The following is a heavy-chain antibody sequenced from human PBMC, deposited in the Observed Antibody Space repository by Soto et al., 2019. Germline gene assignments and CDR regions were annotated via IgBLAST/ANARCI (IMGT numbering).Heavy chain of an antibody. J-gene: IGHJ4*02. CDR1: GFSFSSYG. CDR2: VDTDGSGT. Sequence: GGSLRLSCAASGFSFSSYGMHWVRQAPGTGLVWVSRVDTDGSGTTYAGSVKGRFSISRDNAKNTVSLQMNNLRAEDTAVYYCAGASGWKFDYWGLGVLVTVSS. CDR3: AGASGWKFDY. D-gene: IGHD1-1*01. V-gene: IGHV3-74*01.